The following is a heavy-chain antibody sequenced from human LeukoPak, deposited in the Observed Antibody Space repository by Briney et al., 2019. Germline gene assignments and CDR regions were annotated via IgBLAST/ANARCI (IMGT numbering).Heavy chain of an antibody. CDR1: GFSLGSLGVG. J-gene: IGHJ4*02. D-gene: IGHD6-13*01. CDR2: IYWDDDK. Sequence: ESGPTLVNPTQTLTLTCNFSGFSLGSLGVGGGWIRQPSGKALEWLAPIYWDDDKRYSPSLKSRLTISKDTSKNQVVLTMTNMDPVDTATYYCAHTLLGITATGTTYYFDYWGQGTLVTVSS. V-gene: IGHV2-5*02. CDR3: AHTLLGITATGTTYYFDY.